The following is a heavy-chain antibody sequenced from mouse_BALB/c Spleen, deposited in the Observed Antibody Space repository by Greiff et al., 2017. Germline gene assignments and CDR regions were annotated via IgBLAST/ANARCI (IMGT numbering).Heavy chain of an antibody. CDR3: ARVYYGSSLSYWYFDV. J-gene: IGHJ1*01. CDR1: GFTFSSYA. D-gene: IGHD1-1*01. V-gene: IGHV5-9-1*01. CDR2: ISSGGSYT. Sequence: DVMLVESGGGLVKPGGSLKLSCAASGFTFSSYAMSWVRQTPEKRLEWVATISSGGSYTYYPDSVKGRFTISRDNAKNTLYLQMSSLRSEDTAMYYCARVYYGSSLSYWYFDVWGAGTTVTVSS.